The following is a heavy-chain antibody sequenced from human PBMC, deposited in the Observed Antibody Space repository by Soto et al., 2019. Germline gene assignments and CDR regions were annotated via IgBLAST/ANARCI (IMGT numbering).Heavy chain of an antibody. Sequence: EVQLVESGGGWVWRGGSLRLSCAASGFTLGSYWMNWVRQPPGKGLEWEANIKVDGSEQYYAGSVKGRFTISRDNTKKSLYLQMHSLTDGDTAMYYCARAPHGMDVWGRGTTVTVSS. CDR2: IKVDGSEQ. V-gene: IGHV3-7*03. CDR3: ARAPHGMDV. J-gene: IGHJ6*02. CDR1: GFTLGSYW.